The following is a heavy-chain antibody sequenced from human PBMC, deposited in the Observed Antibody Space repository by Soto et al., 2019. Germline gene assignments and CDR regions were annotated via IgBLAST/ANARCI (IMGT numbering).Heavy chain of an antibody. Sequence: QVQLVESGGGVVQPGRSLRLSCAASGFTFSSYAMHWVRQAPGKGLEWVAVISYDGSNKYYADSVKGRFTISRDNSKNTLYLQMNSLSAEDTAVYYCARGAVASMGGAFDIWGQGTMVTVSS. CDR1: GFTFSSYA. V-gene: IGHV3-30-3*01. J-gene: IGHJ3*02. CDR3: ARGAVASMGGAFDI. D-gene: IGHD6-19*01. CDR2: ISYDGSNK.